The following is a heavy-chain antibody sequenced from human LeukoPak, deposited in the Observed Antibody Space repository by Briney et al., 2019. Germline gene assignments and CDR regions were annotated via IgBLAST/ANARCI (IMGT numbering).Heavy chain of an antibody. J-gene: IGHJ4*02. Sequence: ASVKVSCKASGGTFSSYAISWVRQAPGQGLEWMGRTIPILGIANYAQKFQGRVTITADKSTSTAYMELSSLRSEDTAVYYCARSYYGSGSYSPPFDYWGQGTLVTVSS. CDR2: TIPILGIA. V-gene: IGHV1-69*04. D-gene: IGHD3-10*01. CDR1: GGTFSSYA. CDR3: ARSYYGSGSYSPPFDY.